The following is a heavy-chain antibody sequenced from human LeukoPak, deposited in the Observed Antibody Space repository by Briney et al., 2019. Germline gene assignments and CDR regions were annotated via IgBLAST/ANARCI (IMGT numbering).Heavy chain of an antibody. Sequence: GGSLRLSCTASGFTFSNAWMSWVRQAPGKGLEWVGRIKSKTDGGTTDYAEPVKGRFTISRDDSKNTLYLQMNSLKTEDTAVYYCTTSRVLSGYSYSWGQGTLVTVSS. CDR3: TTSRVLSGYSYS. J-gene: IGHJ4*02. CDR1: GFTFSNAW. D-gene: IGHD3-22*01. V-gene: IGHV3-15*01. CDR2: IKSKTDGGTT.